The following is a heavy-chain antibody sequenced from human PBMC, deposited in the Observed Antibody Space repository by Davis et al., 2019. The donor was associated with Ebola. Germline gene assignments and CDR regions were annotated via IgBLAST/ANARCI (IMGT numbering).Heavy chain of an antibody. V-gene: IGHV1-8*01. J-gene: IGHJ5*02. CDR2: MNPNSGNT. D-gene: IGHD1-20*01. CDR3: ARVRYNWNGFDP. CDR1: GYTFTSYD. Sequence: AASVKVSCKASGYTFTSYDINWVRQATGQGLEWMGWMNPNSGNTGYAQKFQGRVTMTRNTSINTAYMELSSLRSEDTAVYYCARVRYNWNGFDPWGQGTLVTVCS.